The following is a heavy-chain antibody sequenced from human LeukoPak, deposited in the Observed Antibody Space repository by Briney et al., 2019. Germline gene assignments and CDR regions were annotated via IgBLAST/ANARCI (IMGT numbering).Heavy chain of an antibody. J-gene: IGHJ4*02. Sequence: PSETLSLTCGVSGVSITSGNWWRWVRQPPGKGLEWIGEIYHSGSINYNPSLKSRVTISVDKSKNQFSLKLNSVTAADMAVYYCWHSGYESGLDYWGQGTLVTVSS. CDR1: GVSITSGNW. CDR2: IYHSGSI. CDR3: WHSGYESGLDY. D-gene: IGHD5-12*01. V-gene: IGHV4-4*02.